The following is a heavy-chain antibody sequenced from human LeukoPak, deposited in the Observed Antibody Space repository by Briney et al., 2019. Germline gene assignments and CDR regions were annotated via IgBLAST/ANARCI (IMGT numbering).Heavy chain of an antibody. Sequence: ASVKVSCKASGYTFTGYYMHWVRQASGQGLEWMGWINPNSGGTNYAQKFQGWVTMTRDTSISTAYMELSRLRSDDTAVYYCARGGHIITMVRGVITPSDYWGQGTLVTVSS. CDR2: INPNSGGT. J-gene: IGHJ4*02. CDR1: GYTFTGYY. CDR3: ARGGHIITMVRGVITPSDY. V-gene: IGHV1-2*04. D-gene: IGHD3-10*01.